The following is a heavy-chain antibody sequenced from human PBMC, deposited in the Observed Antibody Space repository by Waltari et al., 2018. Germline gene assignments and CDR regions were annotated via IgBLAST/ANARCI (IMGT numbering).Heavy chain of an antibody. D-gene: IGHD6-19*01. CDR2: IDWDDDR. CDR3: ARAVASYGMDV. J-gene: IGHJ6*02. Sequence: QVTLRESGPALVKPTQTLPLTCSFPGFPLRGRGMCVSWIRQPPGKALEWLARIDWDDDRFYSASLKSRLTISKGASYNQVVLTMTNMDPVDTATYYCARAVASYGMDVWGQGTTVTVSS. CDR1: GFPLRGRGMC. V-gene: IGHV2-70*17.